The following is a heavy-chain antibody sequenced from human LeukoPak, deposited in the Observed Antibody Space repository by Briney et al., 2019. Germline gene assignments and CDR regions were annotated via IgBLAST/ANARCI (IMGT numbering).Heavy chain of an antibody. J-gene: IGHJ4*02. CDR2: ISSSGSTI. Sequence: GGSLRLSCAASGFTFSDYYMSWIRQAPGKGLEWVSYISSSGSTIYYADSVKGRFTISRDNAKSSLYLQMNSLRAEDTAVYYCARASEYGISSPEDFDYWGQGTLVTVSS. V-gene: IGHV3-11*04. CDR1: GFTFSDYY. D-gene: IGHD6-6*01. CDR3: ARASEYGISSPEDFDY.